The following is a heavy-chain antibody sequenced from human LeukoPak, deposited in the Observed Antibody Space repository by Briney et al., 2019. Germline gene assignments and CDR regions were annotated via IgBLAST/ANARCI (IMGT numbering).Heavy chain of an antibody. Sequence: PGGSLRLSCAASGLTFSSYTLNWVRQAPGKGLEWVSSISSSSSYIYYADSVKGRFTVSRDNAKNSLFLQMNSLRAEDTAVYYCARDASGSNNWFDPWGQGTLVTVSS. CDR3: ARDASGSNNWFDP. D-gene: IGHD5-12*01. CDR1: GLTFSSYT. J-gene: IGHJ5*02. V-gene: IGHV3-21*04. CDR2: ISSSSSYI.